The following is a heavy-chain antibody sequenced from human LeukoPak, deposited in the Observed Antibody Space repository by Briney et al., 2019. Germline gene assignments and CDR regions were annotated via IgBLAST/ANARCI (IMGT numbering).Heavy chain of an antibody. D-gene: IGHD5-12*01. CDR3: ARGQGEWLRLSYYGMDV. Sequence: ASVKVSCKASGYTFTSHYMHWVRQAPGQGLEWMGIINPSGGSTSYAQKFQGRVTMTRNTSISTAYMELSSLRSEDTAVYYCARGQGEWLRLSYYGMDVWGQGTTVTVSS. CDR2: INPSGGST. CDR1: GYTFTSHY. J-gene: IGHJ6*02. V-gene: IGHV1-46*01.